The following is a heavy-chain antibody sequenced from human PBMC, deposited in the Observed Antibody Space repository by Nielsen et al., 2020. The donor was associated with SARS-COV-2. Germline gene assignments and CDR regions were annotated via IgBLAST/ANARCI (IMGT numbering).Heavy chain of an antibody. CDR2: ISGGGVAT. D-gene: IGHD4-17*01. Sequence: GESLKISCAASGFTFSTYVMAWFRQPPGKGLEWVSAISGGGVATYYADSVKGRFTIARDNSKNTVFLHLNSLTAEDTALYYCAKAASTVTTHAAGFWGQGTLVTVSS. V-gene: IGHV3-23*01. CDR1: GFTFSTYV. J-gene: IGHJ4*02. CDR3: AKAASTVTTHAAGF.